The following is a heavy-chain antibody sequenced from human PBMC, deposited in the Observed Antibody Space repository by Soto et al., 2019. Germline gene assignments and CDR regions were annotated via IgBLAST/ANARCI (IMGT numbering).Heavy chain of an antibody. Sequence: QLQLQESGPGLVKPSETLSLTCTVSGGSISSSSYYWGWIRQPPGKGLEWIGSIHDSGNTYYNPSLKSRVNISVDTAKKQISLNMSSVNASNTAVYYCARYYYFGSRSYYNRPFDLWGQGTLVTVSS. V-gene: IGHV4-39*01. CDR1: GGSISSSSYY. D-gene: IGHD3-10*01. CDR2: IHDSGNT. CDR3: ARYYYFGSRSYYNRPFDL. J-gene: IGHJ4*02.